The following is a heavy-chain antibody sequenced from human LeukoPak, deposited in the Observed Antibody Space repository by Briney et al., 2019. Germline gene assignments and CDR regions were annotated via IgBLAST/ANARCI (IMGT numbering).Heavy chain of an antibody. V-gene: IGHV1-8*01. CDR3: ARPGGYYDSSGYYYHAFDI. J-gene: IGHJ3*02. CDR1: GYTFTSYG. CDR2: MNPNSGNT. D-gene: IGHD3-22*01. Sequence: ASVKVSCKASGYTFTSYGINWVRQATGQGLEWMGWMNPNSGNTGYAQKFQGRVTMTRNTSISTAYMELSSLRSEDTAVYYCARPGGYYDSSGYYYHAFDIWGQGTMVTASS.